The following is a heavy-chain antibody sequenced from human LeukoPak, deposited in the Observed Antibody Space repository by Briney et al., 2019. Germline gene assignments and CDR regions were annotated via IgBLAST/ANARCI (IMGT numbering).Heavy chain of an antibody. J-gene: IGHJ6*02. CDR2: ISYDGSNK. V-gene: IGHV3-30-3*01. CDR1: GFTFSSYA. D-gene: IGHD3-10*01. CDR3: AGVGVDPDYYGMDV. Sequence: PGRSLRLSCAASGFTFSSYAMHWVRQAPGKGLEWVAVISYDGSNKYYADSVKGRFTISRDNSKNTLYLQMNSLRAEDTAVYYCAGVGVDPDYYGMDVRGQGTTVTVSS.